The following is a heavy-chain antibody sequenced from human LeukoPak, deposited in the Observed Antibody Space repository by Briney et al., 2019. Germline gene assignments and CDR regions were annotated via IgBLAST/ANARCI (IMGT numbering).Heavy chain of an antibody. Sequence: GGSLRLACAASGFTFSGSAIHWVRQSSGKGLEWVGHIDKKDNFYATTSAASVTGRFTISRDDSKNTAYLQMNSLKTEDTALYYCTRDSGTYNWLDPWGQGTLVTVSS. CDR1: GFTFSGSA. J-gene: IGHJ5*02. D-gene: IGHD1-26*01. CDR2: IDKKDNFYAT. V-gene: IGHV3-73*01. CDR3: TRDSGTYNWLDP.